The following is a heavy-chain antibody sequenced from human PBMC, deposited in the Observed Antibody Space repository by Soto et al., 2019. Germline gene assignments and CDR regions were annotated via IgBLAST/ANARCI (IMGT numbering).Heavy chain of an antibody. D-gene: IGHD3-16*02. CDR3: ARKVILDY. Sequence: RGSLRLSCAASGFTFSSDWMHWVRQAPGKGLVWVARTNSDGSTTTYADSVKGRFTISRDNAKNSLYLQMNSLTAEDTAIYYCARKVILDYWGQGTLVTVSS. V-gene: IGHV3-74*01. J-gene: IGHJ4*02. CDR2: TNSDGSTT. CDR1: GFTFSSDW.